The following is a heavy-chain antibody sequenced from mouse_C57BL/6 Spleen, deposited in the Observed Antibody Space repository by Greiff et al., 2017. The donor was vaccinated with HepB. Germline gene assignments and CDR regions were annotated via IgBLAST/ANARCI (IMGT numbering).Heavy chain of an antibody. CDR2: INSDGGST. Sequence: EVKLMESGGGLVQPGESLKLSCESNEYAFPSHDMSWVRKTPEKRLELVAAINSDGGSTYYPDTMERRFIISRDNTKKTLYLQMSSLRSEDTAVYYCARAAGGDGSSYGYFDVWGTGTTVTVSS. D-gene: IGHD1-1*01. V-gene: IGHV5-2*01. CDR1: EYAFPSHD. CDR3: ARAAGGDGSSYGYFDV. J-gene: IGHJ1*03.